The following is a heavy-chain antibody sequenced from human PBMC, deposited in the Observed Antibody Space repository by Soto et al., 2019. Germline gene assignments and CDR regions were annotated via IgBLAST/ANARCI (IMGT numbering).Heavy chain of an antibody. J-gene: IGHJ5*02. CDR2: IYPGDSDT. CDR3: ARGPYSTAYDILTGHPLGFDP. Sequence: HGESLKISCKGSGYSFTSYWIGWVRQMPGKGLEWMGIIYPGDSDTRYSPPFQGQVTISADKSISTAYLQWSSLKASDTAMYYCARGPYSTAYDILTGHPLGFDPWGQGTLVTVSS. CDR1: GYSFTSYW. V-gene: IGHV5-51*01. D-gene: IGHD3-9*01.